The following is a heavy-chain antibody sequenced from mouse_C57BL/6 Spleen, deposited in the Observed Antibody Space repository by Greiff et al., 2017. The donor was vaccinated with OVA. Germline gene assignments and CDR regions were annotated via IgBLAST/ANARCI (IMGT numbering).Heavy chain of an antibody. CDR2: IYPGGGYN. CDR1: GYTFTNYW. J-gene: IGHJ2*01. D-gene: IGHD4-1*01. Sequence: VMLVESGAELVRPGTSVKMSCKASGYTFTNYWIGWAKQRPGRGLEWIGDIYPGGGYNNYNEKFKGKATLTADKSSSTAYMQFSSLTSEDSAIYYCAKANRDPYYFDYWGQGTTLTVSS. V-gene: IGHV1-63*01. CDR3: AKANRDPYYFDY.